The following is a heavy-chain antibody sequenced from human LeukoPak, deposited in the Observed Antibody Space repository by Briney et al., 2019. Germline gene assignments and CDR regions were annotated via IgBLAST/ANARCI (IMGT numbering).Heavy chain of an antibody. CDR2: IYHSGST. D-gene: IGHD3-22*01. CDR1: GYSISSGYY. CDR3: ARGDGYYSFYFDY. V-gene: IGHV4-38-2*02. J-gene: IGHJ4*02. Sequence: SETLSLTCTVSGYSISSGYYWAWIRQPPGKGLEWIGRIYHSGSTYYNPSLNSRVTISVDTSKNKFSLKLGSVTAADTVVYYCARGDGYYSFYFDYWGQGNLVTVSS.